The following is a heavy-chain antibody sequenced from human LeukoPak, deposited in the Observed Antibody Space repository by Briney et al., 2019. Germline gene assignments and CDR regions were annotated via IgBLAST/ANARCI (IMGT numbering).Heavy chain of an antibody. CDR1: GYTFTSYG. J-gene: IGHJ3*02. CDR2: ISAYNGNT. Sequence: ASVKVSCKASGYTFTSYGISWVRQAPGQGLEWMGWISAYNGNTNYAQKFQGRVTMTTDTSTSTAYMELRSLRSDDTAVYYCAGEGMATITRDAFDIWGQGTMVTVSS. D-gene: IGHD5-24*01. V-gene: IGHV1-18*01. CDR3: AGEGMATITRDAFDI.